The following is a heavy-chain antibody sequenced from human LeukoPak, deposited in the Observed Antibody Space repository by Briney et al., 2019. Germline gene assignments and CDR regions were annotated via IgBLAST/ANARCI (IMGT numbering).Heavy chain of an antibody. Sequence: GGSLRLSCAASGFTFSSYAMSWVRQAPGKGLEWVSAISGSGGSTYYADSVKGRFTISRDNSKNTLYLQMNSLRAEDTAVYYCARSRGSGSVDYYYGMDVWGQGTTVTVSS. CDR2: ISGSGGST. CDR3: ARSRGSGSVDYYYGMDV. D-gene: IGHD3-10*01. CDR1: GFTFSSYA. J-gene: IGHJ6*02. V-gene: IGHV3-23*01.